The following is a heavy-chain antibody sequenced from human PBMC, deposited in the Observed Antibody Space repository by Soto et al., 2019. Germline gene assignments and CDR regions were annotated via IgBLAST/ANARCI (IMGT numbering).Heavy chain of an antibody. V-gene: IGHV4-4*02. D-gene: IGHD1-26*01. Sequence: QVQLQESGPGLVKPSGTLSLTCAVSGGSISSSNWWSWVRQPPGKGLEWIGEIYHSGSTNYNPSLKSRVTISVDKSKNQFSLKLSSVTAADTAVYYCARDRGQPSWSYYYYYGMDVWGQGTTVTVSS. CDR1: GGSISSSNW. J-gene: IGHJ6*02. CDR3: ARDRGQPSWSYYYYYGMDV. CDR2: IYHSGST.